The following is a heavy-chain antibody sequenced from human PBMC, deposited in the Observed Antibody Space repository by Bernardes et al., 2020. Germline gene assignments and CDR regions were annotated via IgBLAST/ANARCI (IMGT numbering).Heavy chain of an antibody. J-gene: IGHJ5*02. CDR1: GYTFTSYG. Sequence: AAVKDSCKASGYTFTSYGLSWVRQAPGQGLEWMGWISTYNGNTIYAQKLQGRVTMTTDTSTTTAYMELRSLRSDDTAVYYCARDLLDYDASGYYSWGQGTLVTVSS. CDR2: ISTYNGNT. V-gene: IGHV1-18*04. D-gene: IGHD3-22*01. CDR3: ARDLLDYDASGYYS.